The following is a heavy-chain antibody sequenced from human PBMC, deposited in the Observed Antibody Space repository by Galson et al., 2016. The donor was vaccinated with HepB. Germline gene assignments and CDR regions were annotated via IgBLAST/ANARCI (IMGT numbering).Heavy chain of an antibody. V-gene: IGHV3-23*01. J-gene: IGHJ4*02. CDR3: AKERLVRRIFDH. Sequence: SLRLSCAASGFVFSNFGPSWVRQAPGKGLEWVASLRTRRTTYSPDPVQGRFTISRDNSNNTLYLQMNGLRAEDTAVYYCAKERLVRRIFDHWGQGTLLTVSS. CDR1: GFVFSNFG. D-gene: IGHD1-1*01. CDR2: LRTRRTT.